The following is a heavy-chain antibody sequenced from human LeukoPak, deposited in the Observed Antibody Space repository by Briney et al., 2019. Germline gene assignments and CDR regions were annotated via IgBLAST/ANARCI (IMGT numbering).Heavy chain of an antibody. V-gene: IGHV4-34*01. CDR3: ARRRDGHINPFDY. Sequence: PSETLSLTCAVYGGSFSGYYWIWIRDSPGKGLEWIGEINPSGNTNYNPPLKRRATISVDTSKNQLSLKLTAAAAADTSVYYCARRRDGHINPFDYWGQGTLVTVSS. D-gene: IGHD5-24*01. CDR2: INPSGNT. J-gene: IGHJ4*02. CDR1: GGSFSGYY.